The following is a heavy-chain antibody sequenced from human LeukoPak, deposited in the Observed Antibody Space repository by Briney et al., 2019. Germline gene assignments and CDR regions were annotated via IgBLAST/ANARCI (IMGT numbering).Heavy chain of an antibody. CDR3: ARARGYCDSVLCYPFYFGLDV. D-gene: IGHD2/OR15-2a*01. CDR1: GFAFSDYY. J-gene: IGHJ6*02. Sequence: GSLRLSCAASGFAFSDYYMTWIRQAPGKGLEWVAYINGAGTTIYSADSVKGRFTISRDNAKYSLYLQMNSLRAEDTAVYYCARARGYCDSVLCYPFYFGLDVWGQGTTATVSS. CDR2: INGAGTTI. V-gene: IGHV3-11*01.